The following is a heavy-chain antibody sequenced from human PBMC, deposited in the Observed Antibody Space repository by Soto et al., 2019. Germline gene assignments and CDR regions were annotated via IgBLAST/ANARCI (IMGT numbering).Heavy chain of an antibody. J-gene: IGHJ6*02. D-gene: IGHD3-22*01. CDR3: ATIKTYYYDSSGYYRYYYYGMDV. V-gene: IGHV1-24*01. CDR2: FDPEDGET. CDR1: GYTLTELS. Sequence: ASVKVSCKVSGYTLTELSMHWMRQAPGKGLEWMGGFDPEDGETIYAQKFQGRVTMTEDTSTDTAYMELSSLRSEDTAVYYCATIKTYYYDSSGYYRYYYYGMDVWGQGTTVTVSS.